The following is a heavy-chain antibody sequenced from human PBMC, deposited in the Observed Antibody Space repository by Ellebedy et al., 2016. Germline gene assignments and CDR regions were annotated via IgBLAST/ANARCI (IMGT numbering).Heavy chain of an antibody. CDR2: VHTTGRI. V-gene: IGHV4-59*01. D-gene: IGHD6-19*01. CDR3: AKWNGGWYAFEV. J-gene: IGHJ3*01. CDR1: GGSISSYY. Sequence: SETLSLTCTVSGGSISSYYWSWIRRPPGKGLEWIGYVHTTGRINYSPSLQSRVTMSVDTSKSQFSLRLTSVTAADTAVYYCAKWNGGWYAFEVWGQGTMVTVSS.